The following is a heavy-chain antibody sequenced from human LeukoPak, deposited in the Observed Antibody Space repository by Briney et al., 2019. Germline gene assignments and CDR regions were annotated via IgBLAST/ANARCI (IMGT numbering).Heavy chain of an antibody. V-gene: IGHV4-61*02. Sequence: PSETLSLTCTVSGGSISSGSYYWSWIRQPAGKGLEWIGRIYTSGSTNYNPSLKSRVTISVDTSKNQFSLKLSSVTAADTAVYYCANPYGGYGDYAFDYWGQGTLVTVSS. J-gene: IGHJ4*02. CDR2: IYTSGST. D-gene: IGHD4-17*01. CDR1: GGSISSGSYY. CDR3: ANPYGGYGDYAFDY.